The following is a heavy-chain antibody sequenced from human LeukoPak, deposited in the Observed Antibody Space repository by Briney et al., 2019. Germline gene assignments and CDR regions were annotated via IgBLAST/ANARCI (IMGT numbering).Heavy chain of an antibody. CDR1: GFTFSSYW. CDR3: ARASRGVITFGGVIVN. CDR2: IDIDGSST. D-gene: IGHD3-16*02. V-gene: IGHV3-74*01. J-gene: IGHJ4*02. Sequence: GGSLRLSCAASGFTFSSYWMHWVRQAPGKGLVWVSRIDIDGSSTIYADSVKGRFTISRDNSKNTLYLQMNSLRAEDTAVYYCARASRGVITFGGVIVNWGQGTLVTVSS.